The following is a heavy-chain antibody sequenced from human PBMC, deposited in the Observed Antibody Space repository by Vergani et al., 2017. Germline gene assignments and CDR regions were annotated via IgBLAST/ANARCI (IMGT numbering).Heavy chain of an antibody. CDR2: IYYSGST. D-gene: IGHD4-11*01. CDR3: ERESNYASPKTDSFDI. CDR1: GGSISSCY. J-gene: IGHJ3*02. Sequence: QVQLQESGPGLVKPSETLSLTCTVSGGSISSCYWSWIRQPPGKGLEWIGYIYYSGSTNYNPSLKSRVTISLDTSKNQFSLKLRSVTAADTAVYYCERESNYASPKTDSFDIWGQGTMVTVSS. V-gene: IGHV4-59*01.